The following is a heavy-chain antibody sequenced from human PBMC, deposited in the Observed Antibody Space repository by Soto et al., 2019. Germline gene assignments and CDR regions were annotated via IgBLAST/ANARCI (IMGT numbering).Heavy chain of an antibody. Sequence: ASVKVSCKASGGTFSSYAISWVRQAPGQGLEWMGGIIPIFGTANYAQKFQGRVTITADESTSTAYMELSSLRSEDTAVYYCARNVVVTAITSLGYYYYGMDVWGQGTTVTVSS. CDR1: GGTFSSYA. D-gene: IGHD2-21*02. V-gene: IGHV1-69*13. CDR3: ARNVVVTAITSLGYYYYGMDV. J-gene: IGHJ6*02. CDR2: IIPIFGTA.